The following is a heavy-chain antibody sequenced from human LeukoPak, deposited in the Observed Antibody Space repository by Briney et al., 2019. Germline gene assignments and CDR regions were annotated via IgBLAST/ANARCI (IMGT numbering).Heavy chain of an antibody. Sequence: ASVKVSCKASGYTFTGYYMHWVRQAPGQGLEWMGWINPNSGGTNYAQKFQGRVTMTRDTSISTAYMELSRLRSDDTAVYYCASQRTTARTRYYYYMDVWGKGTTVTVSS. CDR3: ASQRTTARTRYYYYMDV. V-gene: IGHV1-2*02. CDR2: INPNSGGT. CDR1: GYTFTGYY. J-gene: IGHJ6*03. D-gene: IGHD1-7*01.